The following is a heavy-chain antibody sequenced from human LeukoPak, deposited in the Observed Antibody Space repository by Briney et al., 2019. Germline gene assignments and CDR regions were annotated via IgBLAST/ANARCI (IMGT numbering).Heavy chain of an antibody. V-gene: IGHV1-8*02. CDR3: VRGYFNWNYAGVGEYYYMDV. Sequence: GASVKVSCKASGYTFTTYDMHWVRQASGQGHEWMGWVSPNSGKTAYAQKFQGRVTMTRDTSISTGYMELSSLRSEDTAVYYCVRGYFNWNYAGVGEYYYMDVWGKGTTVTVSS. J-gene: IGHJ6*03. CDR1: GYTFTTYD. D-gene: IGHD1-7*01. CDR2: VSPNSGKT.